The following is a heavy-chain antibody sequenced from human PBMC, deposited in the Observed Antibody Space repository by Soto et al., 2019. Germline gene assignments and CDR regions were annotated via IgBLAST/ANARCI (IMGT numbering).Heavy chain of an antibody. CDR3: AREDPPTVGGVMDY. D-gene: IGHD3-16*01. V-gene: IGHV3-33*01. CDR2: IWYDGSNK. J-gene: IGHJ4*02. CDR1: GFTFSSYG. Sequence: GGSLRLSCAASGFTFSSYGMHWVRQAPGKGLEWVAVIWYDGSNKYYADSVKGRFTISRDNSKNTLYLQMNSLRAEDTAVYYCAREDPPTVGGVMDYWGQGTLVTVSS.